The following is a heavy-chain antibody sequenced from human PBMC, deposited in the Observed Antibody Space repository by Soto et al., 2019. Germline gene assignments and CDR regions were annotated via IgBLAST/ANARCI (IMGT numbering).Heavy chain of an antibody. V-gene: IGHV4-59*01. CDR3: ARDHGLLGAFDI. CDR2: IYYSGST. J-gene: IGHJ3*02. D-gene: IGHD2-15*01. Sequence: SETLSLTCTVSGGSISSYYWSWIRQPPGKGLEWIGYIYYSGSTNYNPSLKSRVTISVDTSKNQFSLKLSSVTAADTAVYYCARDHGLLGAFDIWGQGTMVTVSS. CDR1: GGSISSYY.